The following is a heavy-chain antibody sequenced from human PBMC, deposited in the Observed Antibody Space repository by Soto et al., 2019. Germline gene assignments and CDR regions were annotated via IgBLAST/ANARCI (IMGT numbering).Heavy chain of an antibody. CDR3: ASGGSSLNFDS. J-gene: IGHJ4*02. CDR2: INSDGSST. D-gene: IGHD6-6*01. CDR1: GFTFRSHW. Sequence: GSLRLSCAASGFTFRSHWMQWVRQAPGKGLVWVSWINSDGSSTSYADSVKGRFTISRDNAKNTLYLQMNSLRAEDTAVYYCASGGSSLNFDSWGQGTLVTVSS. V-gene: IGHV3-74*01.